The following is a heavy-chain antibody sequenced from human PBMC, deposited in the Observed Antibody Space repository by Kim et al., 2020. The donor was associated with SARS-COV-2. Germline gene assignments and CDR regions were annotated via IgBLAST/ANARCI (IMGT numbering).Heavy chain of an antibody. CDR1: GGTFSSYA. CDR2: IIPIFGTA. J-gene: IGHJ4*02. CDR3: ARVSSSWYDPYYFDY. Sequence: SVKVSCKASGGTFSSYAISWVRQAPGQGLEWMGGIIPIFGTANYAQKFQGRVTITADESTSTAYMELSSLRSEDTAVYYCARVSSSWYDPYYFDYWGQGTLVTVSS. V-gene: IGHV1-69*13. D-gene: IGHD6-13*01.